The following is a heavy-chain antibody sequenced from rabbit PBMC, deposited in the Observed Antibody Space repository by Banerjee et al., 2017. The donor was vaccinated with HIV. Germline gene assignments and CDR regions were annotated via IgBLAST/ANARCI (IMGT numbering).Heavy chain of an antibody. CDR3: ARDLAGVIGWNFNL. Sequence: QQQLEESGGGLVKPEGSLTLTCTASGFTLINYWICWVRQAPGKGLEWIACINTSSGNTVYASWAKGRFTISKTSWTTVTLQMTSLTAADTATYFCARDLAGVIGWNFNLWGQGTLVTVS. J-gene: IGHJ4*01. CDR2: INTSSGNT. V-gene: IGHV1S45*01. CDR1: GFTLINYW. D-gene: IGHD4-1*01.